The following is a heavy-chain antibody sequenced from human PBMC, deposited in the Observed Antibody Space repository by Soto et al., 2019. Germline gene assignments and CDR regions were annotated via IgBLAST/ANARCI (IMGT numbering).Heavy chain of an antibody. CDR3: ARWGTTGGLDV. Sequence: VQLVESGGGVVQPGTSLRVSCVGSGFTFRSYVXXXXRQAPGKGLEWVALTSYDGSDKYYDDSVRGRFTISRDNSRNTVDLQMDSLRLEDTALYYCARWGTTGGLDVWGQGTLVSVSS. J-gene: IGHJ1*01. CDR2: TSYDGSDK. D-gene: IGHD3-16*01. CDR1: GFTFRSYV. V-gene: IGHV3-30*19.